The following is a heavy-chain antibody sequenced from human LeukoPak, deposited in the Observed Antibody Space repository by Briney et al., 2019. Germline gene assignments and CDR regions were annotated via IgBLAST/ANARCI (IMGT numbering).Heavy chain of an antibody. CDR3: AREVVVRGPGIAAAASGY. D-gene: IGHD6-13*01. Sequence: ASVKVSCKASGYTFINYDINWVRQAPGQGLEWMGILNPSGASTSSAQKFQGRVTMTSDTSTSTVFMELSSLRSDDTAVYYCAREVVVRGPGIAAAASGYWGQGTLVTVSS. CDR2: LNPSGAST. CDR1: GYTFINYD. J-gene: IGHJ4*02. V-gene: IGHV1-46*01.